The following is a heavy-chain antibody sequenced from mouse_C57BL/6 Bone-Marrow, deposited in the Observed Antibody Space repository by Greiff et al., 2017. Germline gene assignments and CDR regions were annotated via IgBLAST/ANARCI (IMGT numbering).Heavy chain of an antibody. CDR2: ISYSGST. Sequence: EVKLQESGPGMVKPSQSLSLTCTVTGYSITSGYDWHWIRHFPGNKLEWMGYISYSGSTNYNPSLKSRISITHDTSKNHFFLQLNSVTTEDTATYYCARGGYGTPFAYWGQGTLVTVSA. V-gene: IGHV3-1*01. J-gene: IGHJ3*01. D-gene: IGHD1-1*01. CDR1: GYSITSGYD. CDR3: ARGGYGTPFAY.